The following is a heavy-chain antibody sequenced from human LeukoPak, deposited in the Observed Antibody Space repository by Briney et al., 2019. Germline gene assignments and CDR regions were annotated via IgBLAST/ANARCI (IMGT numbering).Heavy chain of an antibody. Sequence: SETLSLTCTVSGYSISSGYYWGWIRQPPGKGLEWIGSIYHSGSTYYSPSLKSRVTISLDTSRNQFSLKLNSVTAADTAVYYCAGKAAAGYYYYYYMDVWGKGTTVTVSS. CDR3: AGKAAAGYYYYYYMDV. V-gene: IGHV4-38-2*02. CDR2: IYHSGST. D-gene: IGHD6-13*01. J-gene: IGHJ6*03. CDR1: GYSISSGYY.